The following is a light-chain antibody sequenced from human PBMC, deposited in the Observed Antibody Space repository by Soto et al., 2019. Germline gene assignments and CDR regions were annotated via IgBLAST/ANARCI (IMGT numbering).Light chain of an antibody. CDR2: EVT. CDR1: SGDVGGYDY. CDR3: SSYAGSDNPYV. J-gene: IGLJ1*01. V-gene: IGLV2-8*01. Sequence: QSALTQPPSASGSPGQSVTISCTGTSGDVGGYDYVSWYQQHPGKAPKLMIYEVTKRPLVVPDRFSGSKSGNTASLTVSGLQAEDEADYYCSSYAGSDNPYVFGTGTKVTVL.